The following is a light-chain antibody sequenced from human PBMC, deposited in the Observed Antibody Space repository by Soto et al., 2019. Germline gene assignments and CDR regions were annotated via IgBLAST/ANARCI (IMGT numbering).Light chain of an antibody. Sequence: AILMTQSPYSLSASLGDRVTITCRASHFIRNHLAWYQQRPGKAPKLLIYEASTLQSGVPSRFSGNFSATNFSHTIGSLQSEDFATYYCLQDFQYPRTFGQGTK. J-gene: IGKJ1*01. V-gene: IGKV1-6*01. CDR3: LQDFQYPRT. CDR1: HFIRNH. CDR2: EAS.